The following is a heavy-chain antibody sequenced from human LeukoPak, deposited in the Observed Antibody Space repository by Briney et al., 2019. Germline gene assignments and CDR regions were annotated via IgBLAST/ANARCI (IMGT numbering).Heavy chain of an antibody. CDR2: IYYSRIT. J-gene: IGHJ6*03. CDR1: VGPISSSSYY. D-gene: IGHD2-15*01. Sequence: SDTLSLLCTVSVGPISSSSYYWGSIPPPPGQGLEWIGTIYYSRITYYNPSLTSQVTISLDKSNNHSALKLSSVPAADTAVYYCARRDHGGYCSTGSCLTYYYYMDVWGKGTTVTVSS. CDR3: ARRDHGGYCSTGSCLTYYYYMDV. V-gene: IGHV4-39*02.